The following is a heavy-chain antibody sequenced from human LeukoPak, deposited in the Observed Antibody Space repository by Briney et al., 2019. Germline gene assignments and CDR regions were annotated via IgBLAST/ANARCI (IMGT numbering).Heavy chain of an antibody. D-gene: IGHD2-15*01. CDR3: ARGRPQTYCSGGSCSSDAFDI. V-gene: IGHV1-69*01. J-gene: IGHJ3*02. CDR2: IIPIFGTA. CDR1: GGTFSSYA. Sequence: ASVKVSCKASGGTFSSYAISWVRQAPGQGLEWMGGIIPIFGTANYAQKFQGRVTITADESTSTAYMELSSLRSEDTAVYYCARGRPQTYCSGGSCSSDAFDIWGQGTMVTVSS.